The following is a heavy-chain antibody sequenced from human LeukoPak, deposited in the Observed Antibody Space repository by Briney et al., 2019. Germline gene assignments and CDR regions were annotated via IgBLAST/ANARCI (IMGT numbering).Heavy chain of an antibody. J-gene: IGHJ3*02. CDR3: ARDRLASGSFSAIAFDI. CDR2: ISSSGRTI. Sequence: GGSLRLSCAAFGFTFSSFEMNWVRQAPGKGLEWISYISSSGRTIHYADSVEGRFTISRDNAKNSLYLQMNSLRGEDTATYYCARDRLASGSFSAIAFDIWGQGTMVTVSS. D-gene: IGHD1-26*01. V-gene: IGHV3-48*03. CDR1: GFTFSSFE.